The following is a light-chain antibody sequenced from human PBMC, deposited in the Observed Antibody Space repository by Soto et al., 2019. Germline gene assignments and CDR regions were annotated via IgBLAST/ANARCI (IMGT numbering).Light chain of an antibody. CDR2: EVT. V-gene: IGLV2-14*01. CDR1: SSDIGGHHF. J-gene: IGLJ1*01. CDR3: SSYTSSSLYV. Sequence: QSALTQPASVSGSPGQSITISCIGTSSDIGGHHFVSWYQQQSGKAPKLVIYEVTDRPSGVSDRFSGSKSGNTASLTISGLQPEDEADYYCSSYTSSSLYVFGTGTKLTVL.